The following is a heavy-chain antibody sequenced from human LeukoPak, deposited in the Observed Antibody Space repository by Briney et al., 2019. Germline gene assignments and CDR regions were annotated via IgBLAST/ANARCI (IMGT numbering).Heavy chain of an antibody. V-gene: IGHV3-21*01. CDR2: ISSSSSYI. CDR1: GFTFGTSY. CDR3: ARKLRYFDWLSDYRYYFDY. Sequence: PGGSLRLSCAASGFTFGTSYMSWVRQAPGKGLEWVSSISSSSSYIYYADSVKGRFTVSRDNAKNSLYLQMNSLRAEDTAVYYCARKLRYFDWLSDYRYYFDYWGQGTLVTVSS. J-gene: IGHJ4*02. D-gene: IGHD3-9*01.